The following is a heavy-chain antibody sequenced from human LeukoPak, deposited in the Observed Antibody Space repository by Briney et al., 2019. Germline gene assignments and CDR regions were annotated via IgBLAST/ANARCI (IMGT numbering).Heavy chain of an antibody. D-gene: IGHD3-16*01. V-gene: IGHV4-34*01. CDR1: GGAFSGYY. CDR3: ARHKFRRRGFDY. J-gene: IGHJ4*02. CDR2: INHRGST. Sequence: SETLSLTCVVYGGAFSGYYWSWIRQPPGKGLEWIGEINHRGSTNYNPSLKSRVSISVDTSKNQFSLKLTSVTAADTAVYYCARHKFRRRGFDYWGQGTLVTVSS.